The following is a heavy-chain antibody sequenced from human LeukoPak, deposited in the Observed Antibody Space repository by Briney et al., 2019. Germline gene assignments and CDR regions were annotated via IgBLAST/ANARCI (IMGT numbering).Heavy chain of an antibody. V-gene: IGHV1-2*02. D-gene: IGHD4-23*01. J-gene: IGHJ5*02. Sequence: GGSLRLSCAASGFTFSSYGMHWVRQAPGQGLEWMGWINPNSGGTNYAQKFQGRVTMTRDTSISTAYMELSRLRSDDTAVYYCARDGSTPSTVANWFDPWGQGTLVTVSS. CDR3: ARDGSTPSTVANWFDP. CDR1: GFTFSSYG. CDR2: INPNSGGT.